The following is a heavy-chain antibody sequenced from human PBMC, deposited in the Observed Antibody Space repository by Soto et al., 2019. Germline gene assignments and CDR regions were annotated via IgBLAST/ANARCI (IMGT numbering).Heavy chain of an antibody. V-gene: IGHV4-34*01. J-gene: IGHJ4*02. Sequence: SETLSLTCAVYGGSFSGYYWSWIRQPPGKGLEWIGEINHSGSTNYNPSLKSRVTISVDTSKNQFSLKLSSVTAADTAVYYCARYRRYCTNGVCGSFYFDYWGQGTLVTVS. D-gene: IGHD2-8*01. CDR1: GGSFSGYY. CDR3: ARYRRYCTNGVCGSFYFDY. CDR2: INHSGST.